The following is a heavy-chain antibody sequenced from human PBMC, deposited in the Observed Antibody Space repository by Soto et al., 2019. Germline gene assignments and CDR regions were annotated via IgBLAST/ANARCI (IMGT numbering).Heavy chain of an antibody. Sequence: PSETLSLTCAVYGGSFSGYYWSWIRQPPGKGLEWIGEINHSGSTNYNPSIKSRVTISVDASKNQFSLKLSSVTAADTAVYYCARVSGIYYYGMDVWGQGTTVT. CDR1: GGSFSGYY. V-gene: IGHV4-34*01. J-gene: IGHJ6*02. CDR3: ARVSGIYYYGMDV. CDR2: INHSGST. D-gene: IGHD3-10*01.